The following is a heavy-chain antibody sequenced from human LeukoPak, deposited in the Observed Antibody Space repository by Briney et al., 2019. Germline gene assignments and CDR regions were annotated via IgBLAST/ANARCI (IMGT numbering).Heavy chain of an antibody. J-gene: IGHJ5*02. Sequence: PGGSLRLSCAASGFTFSSYGMHWVRQAPGKGLEWVAFIRYDESNKYYADSVKGRFTISRDNSKNTLYLQMNSLRAEDTAVYYCAKDRGSAYYYGSGSRSPNWFDPWGQGTLVTVSS. V-gene: IGHV3-30*02. CDR1: GFTFSSYG. CDR2: IRYDESNK. CDR3: AKDRGSAYYYGSGSRSPNWFDP. D-gene: IGHD3-10*01.